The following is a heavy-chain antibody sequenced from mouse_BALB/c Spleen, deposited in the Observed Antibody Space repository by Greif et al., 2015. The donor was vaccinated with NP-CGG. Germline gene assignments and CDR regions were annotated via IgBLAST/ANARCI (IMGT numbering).Heavy chain of an antibody. D-gene: IGHD2-1*01. J-gene: IGHJ3*01. Sequence: EVQLQQSGPELGKPGASVKISCKASGYSFTGYNMYWVKQSHRKSLEWIGCIDPYNGGTSYNQKSKGKATLTVDKSSSTAYMHLNSLTSEDSAIYYCAREGYGNYFAYWGQGTLVTVSA. CDR3: AREGYGNYFAY. CDR1: GYSFTGYN. V-gene: IGHV1S135*01. CDR2: IDPYNGGT.